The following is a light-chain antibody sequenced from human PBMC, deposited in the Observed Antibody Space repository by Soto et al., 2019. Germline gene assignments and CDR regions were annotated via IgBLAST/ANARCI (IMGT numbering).Light chain of an antibody. V-gene: IGKV1-5*01. CDR3: QQYNSYSWT. CDR2: DAS. J-gene: IGKJ1*01. Sequence: IQMTPSPSTLSASVVDRVTITCRASQSISSWLAWYQQTPGKAPKLLIYDASSLESGVPSRFSGSGSGTEFTLTISSLQPDDVATYYCQQYNSYSWTFGQGTTV. CDR1: QSISSW.